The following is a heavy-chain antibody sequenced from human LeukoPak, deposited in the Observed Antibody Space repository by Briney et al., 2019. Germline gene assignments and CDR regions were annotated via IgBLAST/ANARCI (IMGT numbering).Heavy chain of an antibody. J-gene: IGHJ4*02. CDR1: GGTFSSYA. Sequence: GASVKVSCKASGGTFSSYAISWVRQAPGQGLEWMGGIIPIFGTANYAQKFQGRVTITADESTSTAYMELSSLRSEDTAVYYCARDKGQGYYDSSGYYGYWGQGTLVTVSS. V-gene: IGHV1-69*13. D-gene: IGHD3-22*01. CDR3: ARDKGQGYYDSSGYYGY. CDR2: IIPIFGTA.